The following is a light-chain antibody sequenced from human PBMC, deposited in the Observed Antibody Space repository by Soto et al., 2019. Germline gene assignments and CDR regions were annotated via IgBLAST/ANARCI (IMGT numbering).Light chain of an antibody. J-gene: IGKJ4*01. Sequence: EIVMTQSPATLSVSPGERATLSCRASQSVGSNLAWYQQKPGQAPRLLIYGASTRATGIPARFSGSGSGTEFTLTISSLQSEDFAVYHRQQYNNWPLTFGGGTKVDIK. CDR1: QSVGSN. V-gene: IGKV3-15*01. CDR2: GAS. CDR3: QQYNNWPLT.